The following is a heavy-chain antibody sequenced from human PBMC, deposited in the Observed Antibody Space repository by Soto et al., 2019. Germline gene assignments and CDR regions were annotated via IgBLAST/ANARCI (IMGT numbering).Heavy chain of an antibody. Sequence: EVQLVESGGGLLQPGGSLRLSCAASGFTVSNNYMSWVRQAPGKGLEWVSVIYSGGTTYYSDSVKGRFTISRDNSKNTLYLQMNSLRAEDTAVEYCARDGGSSGGHSWGQGTLVTVSS. V-gene: IGHV3-53*01. CDR2: IYSGGTT. CDR3: ARDGGSSGGHS. J-gene: IGHJ4*02. CDR1: GFTVSNNY. D-gene: IGHD6-19*01.